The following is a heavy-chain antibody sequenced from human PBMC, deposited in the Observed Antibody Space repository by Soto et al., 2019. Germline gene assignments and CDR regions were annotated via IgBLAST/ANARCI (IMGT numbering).Heavy chain of an antibody. Sequence: QMEQSGAEVRKPGSSVKVSCKPSGGSLTSYPMAWVRQAPGQGFEWMGGIIPIHGTTEYAQKFQGRVTITADESTNRATLELTGLTAEDTAVYYCARGGEVVSWGQVTIVTVSS. CDR3: ARGGEVVS. V-gene: IGHV1-69*01. J-gene: IGHJ4*02. CDR2: IIPIHGTT. D-gene: IGHD3-10*01. CDR1: GGSLTSYP.